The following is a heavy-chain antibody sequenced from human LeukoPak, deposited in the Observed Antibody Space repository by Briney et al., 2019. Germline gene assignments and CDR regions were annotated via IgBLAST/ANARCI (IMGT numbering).Heavy chain of an antibody. V-gene: IGHV4-30-2*01. Sequence: PSETLSLTCTVSGGSISSSGYYWGWVRQPPGEGLEWIGYIYQSGNTYYNPSLDSRVTISVDRSKSQFSLRLSSVTAADTAVYYCARRGGYDSFDNWGQGTLVTVSS. D-gene: IGHD5-12*01. J-gene: IGHJ4*02. CDR2: IYQSGNT. CDR3: ARRGGYDSFDN. CDR1: GGSISSSGYY.